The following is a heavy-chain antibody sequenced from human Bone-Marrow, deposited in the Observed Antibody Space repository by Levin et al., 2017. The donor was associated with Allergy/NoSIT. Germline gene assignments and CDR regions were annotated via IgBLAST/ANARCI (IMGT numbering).Heavy chain of an antibody. D-gene: IGHD4-17*01. Sequence: SETLSLTCSVSGDSVRSEGNFWSWIRQQPGKGLEWIGYNSYSGNSDYNGSLKSRVVISIDASENSFSLKLTSVTAADTAVYYCARLLNVYGDYEGVDAWGQGTLVTVSS. J-gene: IGHJ5*02. CDR3: ARLLNVYGDYEGVDA. CDR1: GDSVRSEGNF. CDR2: NSYSGNS. V-gene: IGHV4-31*03.